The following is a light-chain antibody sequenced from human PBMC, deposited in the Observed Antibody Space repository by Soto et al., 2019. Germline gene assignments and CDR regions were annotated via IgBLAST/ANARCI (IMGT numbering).Light chain of an antibody. V-gene: IGLV1-40*01. J-gene: IGLJ2*01. Sequence: QSVLTQPPSVSGAPGQRVTISCTGRSSNIGAGYDVHWYQQLPGTAPKLLIYGNSNRPSGVPDRFSGSKSGTSASLAITGLRAEDEADYYCQSYDSSLSGVVFGGGTKLTVL. CDR3: QSYDSSLSGVV. CDR2: GNS. CDR1: SSNIGAGYD.